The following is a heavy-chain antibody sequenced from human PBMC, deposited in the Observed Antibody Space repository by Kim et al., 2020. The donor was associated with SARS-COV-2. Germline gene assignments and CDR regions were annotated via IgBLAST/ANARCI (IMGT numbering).Heavy chain of an antibody. Sequence: SETLSLTCTVSGGSMSSFYWIWIRQLPGKGLELIGYIYSSGSTRSNPALKSRVTISVDTSKSQFSLDLSSVTTADTAMYFCARGGAVDELGWFDPWGQGT. D-gene: IGHD3-16*01. CDR2: IYSSGST. CDR3: ARGGAVDELGWFDP. J-gene: IGHJ5*02. V-gene: IGHV4-59*01. CDR1: GGSMSSFY.